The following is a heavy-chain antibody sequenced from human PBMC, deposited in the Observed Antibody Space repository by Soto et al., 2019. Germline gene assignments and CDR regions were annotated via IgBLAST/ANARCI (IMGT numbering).Heavy chain of an antibody. V-gene: IGHV4-30-2*01. J-gene: IGHJ5*02. CDR3: ARSYYDSTGFAVDP. CDR2: IYHSGSF. CDR1: GGSISSGGYS. Sequence: SETLSLTCAVSGGSISSGGYSWSWIRQPPGKGLEWIGFIYHSGSFNYNPSLKSRATISVETSKNQFSMKLTSVTAADTAVYYCARSYYDSTGFAVDPWGQGTLVTVSS. D-gene: IGHD3-22*01.